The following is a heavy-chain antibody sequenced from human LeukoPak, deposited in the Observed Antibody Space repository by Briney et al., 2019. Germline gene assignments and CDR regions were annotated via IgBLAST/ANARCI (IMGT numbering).Heavy chain of an antibody. J-gene: IGHJ5*02. CDR2: VYTSGNT. V-gene: IGHV4-4*07. Sequence: SETLSLTCTVSGGSISGYSWSWIRQSAAKGLEWIGRVYTSGNTNCNPSFKSRATMSIDTSKKQFSLKLYSVTVADTAEYYCARDNPAGPWGQGTLVTVSS. CDR1: GGSISGYS. D-gene: IGHD1-14*01. CDR3: ARDNPAGP.